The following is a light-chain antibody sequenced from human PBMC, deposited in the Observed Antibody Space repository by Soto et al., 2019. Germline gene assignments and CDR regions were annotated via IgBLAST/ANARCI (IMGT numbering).Light chain of an antibody. Sequence: VLPQSPGTLSLSPGERATLSCRASQSVSTSYLAWYQQKPGQAPRLLIFGASSRATGIPDRFIGSGSGTDFTLTISRLEPEDFAVYYCQQYVSSPTTFGQGTKVEIK. CDR3: QQYVSSPTT. V-gene: IGKV3-20*01. CDR1: QSVSTSY. CDR2: GAS. J-gene: IGKJ1*01.